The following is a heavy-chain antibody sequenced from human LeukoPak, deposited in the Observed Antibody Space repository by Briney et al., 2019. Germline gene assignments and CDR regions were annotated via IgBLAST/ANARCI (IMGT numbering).Heavy chain of an antibody. CDR1: GDSISSYY. CDR2: IYYSGST. D-gene: IGHD3-22*01. CDR3: ARVGRVTMIVVVKPNWYFDL. V-gene: IGHV4-59*01. Sequence: PSETLSLTCTVSGDSISSYYWSWIRQPPGKGLECIVYIYYSGSTNYNPSLKSRVTISVDASKNQFSLKLSSVTAADTAVYYCARVGRVTMIVVVKPNWYFDLWGRGTLVTVSS. J-gene: IGHJ2*01.